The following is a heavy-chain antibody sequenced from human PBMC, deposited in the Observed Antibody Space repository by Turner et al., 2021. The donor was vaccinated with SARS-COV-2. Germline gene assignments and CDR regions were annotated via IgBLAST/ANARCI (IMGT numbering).Heavy chain of an antibody. D-gene: IGHD3-16*01. CDR1: GFTFSSYA. V-gene: IGHV3-30-3*01. CDR3: AGDLGYPFGGMDV. CDR2: ISYDESHE. J-gene: IGHJ6*02. Sequence: QVQLVESGGGVVQPGRSLILTCAASGFTFSSYAMHWVRQAPGKGSEWVAIISYDESHENYADSVKGRFTISRDNSKNTLYLQMNSLRAEDTAVYYCAGDLGYPFGGMDVWGQGTTVTVSS.